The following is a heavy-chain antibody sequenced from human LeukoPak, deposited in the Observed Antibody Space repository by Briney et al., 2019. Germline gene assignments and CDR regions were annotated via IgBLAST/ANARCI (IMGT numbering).Heavy chain of an antibody. CDR3: AKEYTGTFSPFPSYFDN. D-gene: IGHD1-26*01. J-gene: IGHJ4*02. V-gene: IGHV3-49*04. CDR2: IRSKVYGGTT. CDR1: GFTFGDYA. Sequence: PGGSLRLSCTASGFTFGDYAMSWVRQAPGKGLEWVGFIRSKVYGGTTECAASVKGRFTISRDDSKSIAYLQMNSLRAEDTAIYYCAKEYTGTFSPFPSYFDNWGQGTLVTVSS.